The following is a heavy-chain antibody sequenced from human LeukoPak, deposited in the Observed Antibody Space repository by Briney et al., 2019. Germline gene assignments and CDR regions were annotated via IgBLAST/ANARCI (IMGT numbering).Heavy chain of an antibody. Sequence: PGGSLRLSCAGSGFTFRSYAMSGVRQSPGKGLEWISAIGGSGGTTYDADSVKGRFTISRDNSKSTLYLQMNCLRAEDTALYYCSKDRGGTLGDYFDYWGQGTLVTVSS. D-gene: IGHD3-10*01. J-gene: IGHJ4*02. V-gene: IGHV3-23*01. CDR1: GFTFRSYA. CDR3: SKDRGGTLGDYFDY. CDR2: IGGSGGTT.